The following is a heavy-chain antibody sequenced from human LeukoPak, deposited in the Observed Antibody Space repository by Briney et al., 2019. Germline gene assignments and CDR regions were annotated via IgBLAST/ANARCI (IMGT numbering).Heavy chain of an antibody. D-gene: IGHD1-26*01. CDR1: DGSISTYY. Sequence: SETQSLTCTVSDGSISTYYWSWIRQPPGKGLEWIGYVSYSGTINYNPSLKSRVTISLDTSKNQFSLKLSSVTAADTAMFYCARSSSGTSSIDSWGQGTLVTVSP. V-gene: IGHV4-59*01. CDR2: VSYSGTI. CDR3: ARSSSGTSSIDS. J-gene: IGHJ4*02.